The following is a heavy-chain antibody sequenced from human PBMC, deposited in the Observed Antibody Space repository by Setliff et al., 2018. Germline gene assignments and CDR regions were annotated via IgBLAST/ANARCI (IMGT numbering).Heavy chain of an antibody. CDR1: GFTSTNYA. J-gene: IGHJ1*01. CDR3: ASAHYYSGYIEYFQY. V-gene: IGHV1-3*01. CDR2: IHAGNGDT. Sequence: ASVKVSCKASGFTSTNYAIHWVRQAPGQRPECMGWIHAGNGDTKYSQKLQGRVTITRDTSASTVYMELSSLRSEDTAVYYCASAHYYSGYIEYFQYWGQGTLVPVSS. D-gene: IGHD5-12*01.